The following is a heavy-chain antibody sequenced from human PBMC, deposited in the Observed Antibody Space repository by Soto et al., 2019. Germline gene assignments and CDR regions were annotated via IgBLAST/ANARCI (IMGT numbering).Heavy chain of an antibody. CDR2: INPVGGST. J-gene: IGHJ6*02. V-gene: IGHV1-46*04. Sequence: QVQLVQSGAEVKKPGASVRVSCKASGYTFTSYYIHWVRQAPGQGLEWVSIINPVGGSTNYAQKLQGRGTVTRDTSTSTVHMELSSLRSEDTAVYYCARGWGRVVYAMDVWGQGTTVTVSS. CDR3: ARGWGRVVYAMDV. D-gene: IGHD1-26*01. CDR1: GYTFTSYY.